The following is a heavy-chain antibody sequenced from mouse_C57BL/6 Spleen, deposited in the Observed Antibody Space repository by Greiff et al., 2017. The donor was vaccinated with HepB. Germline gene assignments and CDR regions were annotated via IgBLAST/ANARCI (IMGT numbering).Heavy chain of an antibody. CDR1: GFTFSSYA. CDR2: ISSGGDYI. J-gene: IGHJ2*01. D-gene: IGHD1-1*01. CDR3: TRVYYYGSSSYYFDY. V-gene: IGHV5-9-1*02. Sequence: EVKLVESGEGLVKPGGSLKLSCAASGFTFSSYAMSWVRQTPEKRLEWVAYISSGGDYIYYADTVKGRFTISRDNARNTLYLQMSSLKSEDTAMYYCTRVYYYGSSSYYFDYWGQGTTLTVSS.